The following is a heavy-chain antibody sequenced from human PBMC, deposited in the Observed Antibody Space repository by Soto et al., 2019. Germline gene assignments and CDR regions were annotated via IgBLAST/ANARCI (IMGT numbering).Heavy chain of an antibody. J-gene: IGHJ4*02. CDR3: ARVGDSRSFDY. CDR2: ISSNGGST. Sequence: EVQLVESGGGLVQPGGSLRLSCAASGFTFSNYAMHWVRQTPGKGLEYVSAISSNGGSTYYANSVKGRFTISRDNSNNTLYLQMGSLRAEDMAVYYCARVGDSRSFDYWGQGTLVTVSS. V-gene: IGHV3-64*01. CDR1: GFTFSNYA.